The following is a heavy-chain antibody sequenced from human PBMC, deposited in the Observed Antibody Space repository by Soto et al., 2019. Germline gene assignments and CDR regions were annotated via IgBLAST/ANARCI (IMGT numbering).Heavy chain of an antibody. Sequence: QVQLVQSGAEVKKPGSSVKVSCKASGGTFSSYAISWLRQAPGQGLEWMGGIIPIFGTANYAQKFQGRVTITADDSTSTAYRGLSSLRSEDTAVYYCASQQLGPSYYDGVDVWGQGTTVTVSS. J-gene: IGHJ6*02. CDR3: ASQQLGPSYYDGVDV. CDR2: IIPIFGTA. CDR1: GGTFSSYA. V-gene: IGHV1-69*12. D-gene: IGHD6-6*01.